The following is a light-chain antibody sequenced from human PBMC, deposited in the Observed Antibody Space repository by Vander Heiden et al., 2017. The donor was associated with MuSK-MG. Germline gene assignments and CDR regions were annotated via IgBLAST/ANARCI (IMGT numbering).Light chain of an antibody. CDR3: MQARQTPRT. J-gene: IGKJ2*01. Sequence: DIVMTQSPLSLPVTPGEPASISCRSSQSLLHSNGYSYLDWYLQRPGQSPQRLIYLSSNRASGVPDRFSGSGSGTDFTLKITRVEAEDVGVYYCMQARQTPRTFGQGTKLEIK. V-gene: IGKV2-28*01. CDR2: LSS. CDR1: QSLLHSNGYSY.